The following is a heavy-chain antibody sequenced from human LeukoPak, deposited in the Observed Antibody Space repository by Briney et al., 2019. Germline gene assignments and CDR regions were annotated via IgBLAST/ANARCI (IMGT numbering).Heavy chain of an antibody. V-gene: IGHV3-48*02. D-gene: IGHD3-22*01. CDR2: ISSSSGTI. CDR3: TTVNYYYDSSGYIDAFDI. CDR1: GFTFSTYS. J-gene: IGHJ3*02. Sequence: GGSLRLSCAASGFTFSTYSMNWVRQAPGKGLEWVAYISSSSGTIYYADSVKGRFTSSRDNAKNSLYLQMNSLRDEDTAVYYCTTVNYYYDSSGYIDAFDIWGQGTMVTVSS.